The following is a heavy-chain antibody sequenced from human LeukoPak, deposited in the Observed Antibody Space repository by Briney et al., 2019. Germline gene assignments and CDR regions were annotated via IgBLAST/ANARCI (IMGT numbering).Heavy chain of an antibody. V-gene: IGHV3-21*04. D-gene: IGHD6-6*01. Sequence: GGSLRLSCAASGFTFSSYSMNWVRQAPGKGLEWVSSISSSSSYIYYADSVKGRFTISRDNSKNTLYLQMNSLRAEDTAVYYCANPVRYTEARNDYWGQGTLVTVSS. CDR3: ANPVRYTEARNDY. CDR2: ISSSSSYI. CDR1: GFTFSSYS. J-gene: IGHJ4*02.